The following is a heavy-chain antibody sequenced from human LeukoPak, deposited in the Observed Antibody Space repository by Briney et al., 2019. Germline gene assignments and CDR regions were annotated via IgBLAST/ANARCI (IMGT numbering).Heavy chain of an antibody. V-gene: IGHV3-23*01. J-gene: IGHJ4*02. Sequence: GGSLRLSCASSGFTFSDYAMSWVRQAPGKGLEWVSGISGNGGKTYYGDSVEGRFTIFRDNSKNTLYLQMNSLRAEDTAVYYCAKTPHGYCSSTSCYYFDYWGQGTLVTVSS. CDR3: AKTPHGYCSSTSCYYFDY. CDR1: GFTFSDYA. D-gene: IGHD2-2*03. CDR2: ISGNGGKT.